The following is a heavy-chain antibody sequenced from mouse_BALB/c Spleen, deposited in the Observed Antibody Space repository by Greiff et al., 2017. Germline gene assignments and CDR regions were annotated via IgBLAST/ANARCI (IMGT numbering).Heavy chain of an antibody. CDR2: IYPGNVNT. J-gene: IGHJ2*01. D-gene: IGHD4-1*01. CDR1: GYTFTSYY. V-gene: IGHV1S56*01. Sequence: QVQLQQSGPELVKPGASVRISCKASGYTFTSYYIHWVKQRPGQGLEWIGWIYPGNVNTKYNEKFKGKATLTADKSSSTAYMQLSSLTSEDSAVYFCARKGTGTEGYFDYWGQGTTLTVSS. CDR3: ARKGTGTEGYFDY.